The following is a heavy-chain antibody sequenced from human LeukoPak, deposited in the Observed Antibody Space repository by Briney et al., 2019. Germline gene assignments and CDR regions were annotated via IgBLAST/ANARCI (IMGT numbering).Heavy chain of an antibody. Sequence: SETLSLTCTVSGGSISSYYWSWIRQPPGKGLEWIGYIYYSGSTNYNPSLKSRVTISVDTSKNQFSLKLSSVTAADMAVYYCARQNYDFWSGYYTGAFDIWGQGTMVTVSS. CDR2: IYYSGST. D-gene: IGHD3-3*01. V-gene: IGHV4-59*08. CDR3: ARQNYDFWSGYYTGAFDI. J-gene: IGHJ3*02. CDR1: GGSISSYY.